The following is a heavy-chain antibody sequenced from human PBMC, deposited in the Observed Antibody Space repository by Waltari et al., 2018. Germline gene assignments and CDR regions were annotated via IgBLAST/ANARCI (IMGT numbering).Heavy chain of an antibody. V-gene: IGHV3-7*01. CDR1: GFTFSSYW. CDR3: ARDIVGARSIDY. CDR2: IKQYGSEK. D-gene: IGHD1-26*01. J-gene: IGHJ4*02. Sequence: EVQLVESGGGLVQPGGSLRLSCAASGFTFSSYWMSWVSQAPGKGLEWVANIKQYGSEKDCVDSVKGRCTISRDNAKNSLYLQMNSLRAEDTAVYYCARDIVGARSIDYWGQGTLVTVSS.